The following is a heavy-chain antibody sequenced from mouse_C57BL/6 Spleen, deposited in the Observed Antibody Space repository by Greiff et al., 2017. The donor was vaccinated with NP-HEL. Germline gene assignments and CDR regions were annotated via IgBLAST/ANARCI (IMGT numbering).Heavy chain of an antibody. V-gene: IGHV1-76*01. CDR3: ARDYYGSSYGYFDV. CDR2: IYPGSGNT. J-gene: IGHJ1*03. Sequence: VQLQQSGAELVRPGASVKLSCKASGYTFTDYYINWVKQRPGQGLEWIARIYPGSGNTYYNEKFKGKATLTAEKSSSTAYMQLSSLTSEDSAVYFCARDYYGSSYGYFDVWGTRTTVTVSS. D-gene: IGHD1-1*01. CDR1: GYTFTDYY.